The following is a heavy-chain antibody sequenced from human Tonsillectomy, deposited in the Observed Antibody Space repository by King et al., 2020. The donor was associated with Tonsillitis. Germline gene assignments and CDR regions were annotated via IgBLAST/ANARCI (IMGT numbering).Heavy chain of an antibody. CDR3: ARGYSSGSSYYYGMDV. D-gene: IGHD5-18*01. CDR1: GGSISSYY. CDR2: FYYSGST. Sequence: QLQESGPGLVKPSETLSLTCTVSGGSISSYYWNWIRQPPGKGLEWIGYFYYSGSTNYNPSLKSRVTISVDTSKNQFSLKLSSVTAADTAVYYCARGYSSGSSYYYGMDVWGQGTTVTVSS. V-gene: IGHV4-59*01. J-gene: IGHJ6*02.